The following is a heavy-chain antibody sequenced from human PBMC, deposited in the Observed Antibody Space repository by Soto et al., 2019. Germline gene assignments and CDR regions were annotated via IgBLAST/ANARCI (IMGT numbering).Heavy chain of an antibody. D-gene: IGHD3-9*01. CDR3: AKTQLTGYSLLRPFDY. V-gene: IGHV3-23*01. J-gene: IGHJ4*02. CDR1: GFTFSSYA. Sequence: GGSLRLCCAASGFTFSSYAMSWVRQAPGKGLEWVSAISGSGGSTYYADSVKGRFTISRDNSKNTLYLQMNSLRAEDTAVYYCAKTQLTGYSLLRPFDYWGQGTLVTVSS. CDR2: ISGSGGST.